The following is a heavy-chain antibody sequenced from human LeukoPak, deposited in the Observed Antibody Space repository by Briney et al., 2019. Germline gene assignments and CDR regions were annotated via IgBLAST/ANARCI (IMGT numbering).Heavy chain of an antibody. Sequence: SETLSLTCTISGDSIGSSHYYWVWIRQRPGKGLEWVGSIYVDGRTYYNEALKSRVTIFSDTTKVRLYLRLSSVTTTDTAIYYCARRSHCTGGSCPSVWGQGTTVTVSS. J-gene: IGHJ6*02. D-gene: IGHD2-15*01. V-gene: IGHV4-39*01. CDR1: GDSIGSSHYY. CDR2: IYVDGRT. CDR3: ARRSHCTGGSCPSV.